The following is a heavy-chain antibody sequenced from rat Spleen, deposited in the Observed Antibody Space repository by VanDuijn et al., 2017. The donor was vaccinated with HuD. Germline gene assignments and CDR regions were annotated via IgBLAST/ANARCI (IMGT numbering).Heavy chain of an antibody. Sequence: EVQLVESGGGLVQPGRSLKLSCAASGFTFTNYDMAWVRQAPTKGLEWVASISYDGYNTYYRDSVKGRFTISRDNAKSTLYLQMDSLRSEDTATYYCARHSNWGFDYWGQGVMVTVSS. CDR3: ARHSNWGFDY. CDR2: ISYDGYNT. D-gene: IGHD5-1*01. CDR1: GFTFTNYD. J-gene: IGHJ2*01. V-gene: IGHV5-25*01.